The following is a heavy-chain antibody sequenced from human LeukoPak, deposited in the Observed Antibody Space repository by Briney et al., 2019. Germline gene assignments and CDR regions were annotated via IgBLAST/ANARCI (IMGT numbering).Heavy chain of an antibody. CDR3: ARVIGYSSSWSGVNWFDP. CDR2: IYHSGST. CDR1: GGSISNNNW. J-gene: IGHJ5*02. D-gene: IGHD6-13*01. Sequence: SETLSLTCAVSGGSISNNNWRSWVRQPPEKGLEWIGEIYHSGSTNYNPSLKSRVTISVDKSKNQFSLKLSSVTAADTAVYYCARVIGYSSSWSGVNWFDPWGQGTLVTVSS. V-gene: IGHV4-4*02.